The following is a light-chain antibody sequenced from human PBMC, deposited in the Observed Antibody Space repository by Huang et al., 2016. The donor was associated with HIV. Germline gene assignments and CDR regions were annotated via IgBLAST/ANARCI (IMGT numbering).Light chain of an antibody. CDR1: QSVTSNY. J-gene: IGKJ2*01. V-gene: IGKV3-20*01. CDR2: GAS. Sequence: EIVLTQSPGTLSLSPGERATLSCRASQSVTSNYLAWDQQRPGQAPWLLIFGASSRATDIPDRFSGSGSGTDFNLTISSLQPEDSAVYYCQQYDSSPATFGQGTSLEIK. CDR3: QQYDSSPAT.